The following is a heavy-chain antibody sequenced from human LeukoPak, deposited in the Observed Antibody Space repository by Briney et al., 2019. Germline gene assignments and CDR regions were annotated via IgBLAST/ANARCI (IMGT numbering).Heavy chain of an antibody. J-gene: IGHJ6*03. Sequence: SETLSLTCTVSGGSISSYYWSWIRQPPGKGLEWIGYIYYSGSTNYNPSLKSRVTISVDTSKNQFSLKRSSVTAADTAVYYCARNFGVATLYYYYYYMDVWGKGTTVTVSS. CDR1: GGSISSYY. D-gene: IGHD3-3*01. CDR3: ARNFGVATLYYYYYYMDV. CDR2: IYYSGST. V-gene: IGHV4-59*01.